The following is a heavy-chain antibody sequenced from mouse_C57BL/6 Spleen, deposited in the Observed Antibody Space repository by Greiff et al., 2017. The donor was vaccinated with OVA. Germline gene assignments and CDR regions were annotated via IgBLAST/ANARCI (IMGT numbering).Heavy chain of an antibody. CDR1: GFTFTDYY. V-gene: IGHV7-3*01. J-gene: IGHJ2*01. CDR2: IRNKANGYTT. Sequence: DVHLVESGGGLVQPGGSLSLSCAASGFTFTDYYMSWVRQPPGKALEWLGFIRNKANGYTTEYSASVKGRFTISRDNSQSILYLQMNALRAEDSATYYCARHYGYYFDYWGKGTTLTVSS. D-gene: IGHD2-2*01. CDR3: ARHYGYYFDY.